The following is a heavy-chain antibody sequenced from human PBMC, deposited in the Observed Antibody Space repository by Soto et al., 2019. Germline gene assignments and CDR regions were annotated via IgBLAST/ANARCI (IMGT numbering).Heavy chain of an antibody. J-gene: IGHJ5*02. Sequence: QVQLVQSGAEVKKPGASVKVSCKASGYTFTSYGISWVRQAPGQGLEWMGWISAYNGNTNYAQKLQVRATMTTDTSTSTAYMELRSLRSDDTAVYYCARDEVYTWNYGGSWFEPWGQGTLVTVSS. D-gene: IGHD1-7*01. V-gene: IGHV1-18*01. CDR1: GYTFTSYG. CDR3: ARDEVYTWNYGGSWFEP. CDR2: ISAYNGNT.